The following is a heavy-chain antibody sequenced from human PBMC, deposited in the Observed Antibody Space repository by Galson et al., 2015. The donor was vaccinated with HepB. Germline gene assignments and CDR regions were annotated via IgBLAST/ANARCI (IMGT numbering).Heavy chain of an antibody. D-gene: IGHD2-2*01. Sequence: SLRLSCAASGFTFSNAWMSWVRQAPGKGLEWVGRTKSKSDGGTTDYGAPVKGRFTISRDDSKKTLYLQMNSLKTEDTAVYYCTTVWASGGYCSSTSCYGEYYYYMDVWGKGTTVTVSS. CDR2: TKSKSDGGTT. CDR1: GFTFSNAW. CDR3: TTVWASGGYCSSTSCYGEYYYYMDV. V-gene: IGHV3-15*01. J-gene: IGHJ6*03.